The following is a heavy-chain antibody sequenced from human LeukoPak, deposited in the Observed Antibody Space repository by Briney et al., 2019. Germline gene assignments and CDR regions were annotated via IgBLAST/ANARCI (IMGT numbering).Heavy chain of an antibody. CDR2: MNPNSGRT. Sequence: ASVKVSCKASGYTFSSYDINWVRQAPGQGLEWMGWMNPNSGRTGYAQTFQGRVAMTRDTSISTAYMEMSSLRSEDTAVYYCAREGPTAGRYTDYWGQGTLVTVSS. CDR3: AREGPTAGRYTDY. D-gene: IGHD2-2*02. V-gene: IGHV1-8*02. J-gene: IGHJ4*02. CDR1: GYTFSSYD.